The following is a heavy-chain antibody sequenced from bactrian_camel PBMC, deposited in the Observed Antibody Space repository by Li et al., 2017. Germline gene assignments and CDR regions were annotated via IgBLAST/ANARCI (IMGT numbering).Heavy chain of an antibody. J-gene: IGHJ6*01. CDR1: GFTFSTNW. CDR3: TVGGY. CDR2: INGGGGTT. V-gene: IGHV3S25*01. Sequence: QLVESGGGLVQPGGSLRLSCAASGFTFSTNWMHWVRQAPGKGLEWVAGINGGGGTTYYADSVKGRFTISRDNLKNMLFLQMNSLKTEDTAVYYCTVGGYWGQGTQVTVS. D-gene: IGHD5*01.